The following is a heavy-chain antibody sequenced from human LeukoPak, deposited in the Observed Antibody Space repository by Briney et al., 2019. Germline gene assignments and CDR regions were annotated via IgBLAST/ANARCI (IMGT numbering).Heavy chain of an antibody. V-gene: IGHV4-4*02. D-gene: IGHD1-26*01. CDR1: GGSISSSNW. Sequence: SETLSLTCTVSGGSISSSNWWGWVRQPPGKGLECIGEIHHSGTTNYNPSLKSRVTISVDKSKNEFSLKLNSVTAADTAVYYCSSGGSWDAFDIWGQGTMVTVSS. CDR2: IHHSGTT. J-gene: IGHJ3*02. CDR3: SSGGSWDAFDI.